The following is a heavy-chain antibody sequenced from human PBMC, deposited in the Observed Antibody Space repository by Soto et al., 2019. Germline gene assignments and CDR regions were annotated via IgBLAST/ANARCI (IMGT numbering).Heavy chain of an antibody. CDR3: ARGRLSKQQLVLGLLDY. CDR1: GFTFSNYA. D-gene: IGHD6-13*01. J-gene: IGHJ4*02. V-gene: IGHV3-30-3*01. Sequence: GGSLRLSCAASGFTFSNYAMHWVRQAPGKGLEWVAVISYDGSNKYYGDSVKGRFTISRDNSKNTLYLQMNSLRVEDTAVYYCARGRLSKQQLVLGLLDYWGQGTLVTVSS. CDR2: ISYDGSNK.